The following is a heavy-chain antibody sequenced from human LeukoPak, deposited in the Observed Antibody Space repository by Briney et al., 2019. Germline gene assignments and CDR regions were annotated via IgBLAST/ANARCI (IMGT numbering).Heavy chain of an antibody. CDR1: GYSFTSYW. CDR2: IYPGDSDT. CDR3: ARRRDGYNPFDY. D-gene: IGHD5-24*01. V-gene: IGHV5-51*01. Sequence: GESLKISCQGSGYSFTSYWIAWVREMPGKGLEWMGIIYPGDSDTRYSPSFRGQVTISADKSISTAYLQWSSLKASDTAMYYCARRRDGYNPFDYWGQGTLDTVSS. J-gene: IGHJ4*02.